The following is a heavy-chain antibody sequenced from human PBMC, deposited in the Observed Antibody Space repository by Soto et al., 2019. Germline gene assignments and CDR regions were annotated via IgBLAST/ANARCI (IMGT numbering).Heavy chain of an antibody. CDR1: GGSISSGGYY. CDR2: IYYSGST. V-gene: IGHV4-31*03. Sequence: QVQLQESGPGLVKPSQTLSLTCTVSGGSISSGGYYWSWIRQHPGKGLEWIGYIYYSGSTYYNPSLMCRVTISVYTSKNQFSLKLSCVTAADTAVYYCARVNDILTGYYTRGDAFDIWGQGTMVTVSS. CDR3: ARVNDILTGYYTRGDAFDI. J-gene: IGHJ3*02. D-gene: IGHD3-9*01.